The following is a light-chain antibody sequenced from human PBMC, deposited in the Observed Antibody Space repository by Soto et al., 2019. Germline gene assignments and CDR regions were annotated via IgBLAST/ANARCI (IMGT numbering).Light chain of an antibody. CDR1: QSVSSSY. J-gene: IGKJ5*01. Sequence: EIVLTQCPGTLSLSPGERATLSCRASQSVSSSYLAWYQQKPGQAPRLLIYGASSRATGIPDRFSGSGSGTDFTLTISRLEPEDFAVYYCQQYGSSITFGQGTRLEIK. V-gene: IGKV3-20*01. CDR3: QQYGSSIT. CDR2: GAS.